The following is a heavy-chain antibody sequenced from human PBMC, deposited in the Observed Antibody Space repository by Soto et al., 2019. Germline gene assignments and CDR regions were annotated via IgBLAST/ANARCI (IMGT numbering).Heavy chain of an antibody. D-gene: IGHD2-8*02. Sequence: QVQLQESGPGLVKPAETLSLTCTVYGGSINSYYWSWIRQPAGKGLEWIGYIYYSGITDYNPSLKSRVTISVDTSKSQFSLKLSSVTAADTAVYYCARGGGVYYFDYWGQGTLVTVSS. CDR2: IYYSGIT. CDR3: ARGGGVYYFDY. CDR1: GGSINSYY. J-gene: IGHJ4*02. V-gene: IGHV4-59*01.